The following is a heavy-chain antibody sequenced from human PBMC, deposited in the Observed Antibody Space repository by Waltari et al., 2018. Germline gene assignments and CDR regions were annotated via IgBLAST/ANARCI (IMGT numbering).Heavy chain of an antibody. CDR2: INWDDDR. V-gene: IGHV2-70*16. Sequence: MCVSWIRQPPGKALEWLARINWDDDRFYSTSLRTRLTISKDTSKNQVVLTMTNMDPADTATYYCARTYHNYYDSSGYYIDYWGQGTLVTVSS. D-gene: IGHD3-22*01. J-gene: IGHJ4*02. CDR3: ARTYHNYYDSSGYYIDY. CDR1: MC.